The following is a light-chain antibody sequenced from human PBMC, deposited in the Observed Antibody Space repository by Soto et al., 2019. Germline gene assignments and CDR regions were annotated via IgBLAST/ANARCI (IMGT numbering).Light chain of an antibody. CDR2: DAS. CDR3: QQRSNWPWT. CDR1: QSVSSY. J-gene: IGKJ1*01. V-gene: IGKV3-11*01. Sequence: EMVMTQSPATLSVSPGERATLSCRASQSVSSYLAWYQQKPGQAPTLLIYDASDRATAIPARFSGSGSGTEFTLTISSLEPEDFAVYYCQQRSNWPWTFGQGTKVDIK.